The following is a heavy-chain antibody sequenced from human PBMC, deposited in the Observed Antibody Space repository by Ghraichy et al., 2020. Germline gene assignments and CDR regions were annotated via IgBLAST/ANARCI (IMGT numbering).Heavy chain of an antibody. D-gene: IGHD3-10*01. CDR2: ISGSGDTT. Sequence: GGSLRLSCAASGFAFSSYAMTWVRQAPGKGLEWVSVISGSGDTTYYADSVKGRFTISRDNSKNTLYVQMDSLTVDDTAVYYCAKGGPGKDSDAWGQGTLVTVSS. J-gene: IGHJ5*02. V-gene: IGHV3-23*01. CDR3: AKGGPGKDSDA. CDR1: GFAFSSYA.